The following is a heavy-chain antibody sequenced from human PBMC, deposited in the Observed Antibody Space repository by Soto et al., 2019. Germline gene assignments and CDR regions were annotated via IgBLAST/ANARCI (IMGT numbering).Heavy chain of an antibody. CDR2: IYHSGST. CDR1: GGSISSGGYS. J-gene: IGHJ5*02. D-gene: IGHD3-10*01. Sequence: SETLSLTCAVSGGSISSGGYSWSWIRQPPGKGLEWIGYIYHSGSTYYNPSLKSRVTISVDRSKNQFSLKLSSVTAADTAVYYCARGRRLITMVRGVIQSWFDPWGQGTLVTVSS. V-gene: IGHV4-30-2*01. CDR3: ARGRRLITMVRGVIQSWFDP.